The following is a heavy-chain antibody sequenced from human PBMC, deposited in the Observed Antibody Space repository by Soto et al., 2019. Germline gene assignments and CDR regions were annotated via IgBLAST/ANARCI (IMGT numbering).Heavy chain of an antibody. CDR3: ARGSSIAGLYYGMDV. V-gene: IGHV4-31*03. J-gene: IGHJ6*02. CDR1: GGSISSGGYY. CDR2: NYYSGIT. D-gene: IGHD6-6*01. Sequence: QVQLQESGPGLVKPSQTLSLTCTVSGGSISSGGYYWTWIRQHPGKGLEWIGYNYYSGITYYNPSLKSRVTISLDTSMNQFSLQLSSVTAADTAVYYCARGSSIAGLYYGMDVWGQGTTVTVSS.